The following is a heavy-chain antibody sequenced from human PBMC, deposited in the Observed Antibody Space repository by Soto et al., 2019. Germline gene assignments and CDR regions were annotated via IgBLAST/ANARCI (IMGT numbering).Heavy chain of an antibody. V-gene: IGHV3-43*01. J-gene: IGHJ5*01. CDR2: ISWDGGSI. CDR1: GFKFDDYM. Sequence: GVLRLSCEASGFKFDDYMMHWVRQAPGKGLEWISLISWDGGSIDYADSIKGRFTVSRDNSKTSLYLHMHSLTSDDTAFYFCAKEGNGGSSLDSWGQGTLVTVSS. D-gene: IGHD2-15*01. CDR3: AKEGNGGSSLDS.